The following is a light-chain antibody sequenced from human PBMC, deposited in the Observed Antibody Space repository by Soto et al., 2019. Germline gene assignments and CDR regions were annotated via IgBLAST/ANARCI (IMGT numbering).Light chain of an antibody. CDR1: QSVITF. Sequence: EVVLTQSPVTLSLSPGERATLSCRASQSVITFLAWYQQKPGQAPRLLIYDVSSRATGIPARFSGSGSGTDFTLTTSSLEPEDFAVYYCQQRINWPLTFGGGTKVEIK. CDR2: DVS. CDR3: QQRINWPLT. J-gene: IGKJ4*01. V-gene: IGKV3-11*01.